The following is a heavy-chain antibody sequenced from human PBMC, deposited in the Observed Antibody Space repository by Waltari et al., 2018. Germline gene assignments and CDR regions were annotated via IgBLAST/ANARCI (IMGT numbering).Heavy chain of an antibody. D-gene: IGHD6-19*01. Sequence: QVQLVESGGGVVRPGGSLRLSCVAAGLEFSYDGMSWLRQAPGKGLEWVAFIRHDRSSEHYGESVKGRFIISTENFKNTLYLQMNSLRIEDTGIYYCAKDIRNGWYADYLGQGTLVTVSS. CDR3: AKDIRNGWYADY. J-gene: IGHJ4*02. CDR2: IRHDRSSE. CDR1: GLEFSYDG. V-gene: IGHV3-30*02.